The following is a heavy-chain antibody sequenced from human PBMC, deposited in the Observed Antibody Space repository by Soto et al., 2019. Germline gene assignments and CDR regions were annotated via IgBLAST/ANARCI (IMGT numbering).Heavy chain of an antibody. D-gene: IGHD6-19*01. V-gene: IGHV3-15*01. Sequence: PGGNLRLCCAAFGLFLSNAWICWVRQAPGNGLECVGRIKRKADGGTTDDSAPVKGIFTISRDDAKITLYLQMNSLKTEDTAVYYCTTPTVAVGNVFDYRGQGTLVSVSS. CDR1: GLFLSNAW. CDR2: IKRKADGGTT. CDR3: TTPTVAVGNVFDY. J-gene: IGHJ4*02.